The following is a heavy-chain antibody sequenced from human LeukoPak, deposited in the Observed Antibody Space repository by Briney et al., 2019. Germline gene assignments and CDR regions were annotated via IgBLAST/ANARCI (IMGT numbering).Heavy chain of an antibody. CDR3: AKGESRIQLWWVFDY. Sequence: GSLRLSCAASFTFSTYAMTWVRQAPGKGLEWVSGISGRGGSQHYADSVKGRFTISRDNSKNTLYLQMNSLRAEDTAVYYCAKGESRIQLWWVFDYWGQGTLVTVSS. J-gene: IGHJ4*02. V-gene: IGHV3-23*01. D-gene: IGHD5-18*01. CDR1: FTFSTYA. CDR2: ISGRGGSQ.